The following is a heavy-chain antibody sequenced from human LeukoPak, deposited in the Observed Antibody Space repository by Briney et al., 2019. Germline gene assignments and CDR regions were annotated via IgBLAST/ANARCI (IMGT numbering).Heavy chain of an antibody. J-gene: IGHJ4*02. D-gene: IGHD6-13*01. Sequence: GGSLRLSCAASGFTFSSYSMNWVRQAPGKGLEWVSSISSSSSYIYYADSVKGRFTISRDNSKNTLYLQMGSLRAEDMAVYYCARDLEGATAAGPDYWGQGTLVTVSS. V-gene: IGHV3-21*01. CDR3: ARDLEGATAAGPDY. CDR2: ISSSSSYI. CDR1: GFTFSSYS.